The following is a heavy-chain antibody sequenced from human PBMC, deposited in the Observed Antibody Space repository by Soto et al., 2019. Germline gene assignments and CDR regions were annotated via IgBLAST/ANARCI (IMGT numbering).Heavy chain of an antibody. CDR2: INPSGGST. J-gene: IGHJ6*02. CDR3: SRDPSDTAMVTNYYYYGMDV. V-gene: IGHV1-46*01. Sequence: ASVKVSCKASGYTFTSYYMHWVRQAPGQGLEWKRIINPSGGSTSYAQKFQGRVTMTRDTSTSTVYSELSSLISEDTAVYYCSRDPSDTAMVTNYYYYGMDVWGQGTTVTV. D-gene: IGHD5-18*01. CDR1: GYTFTSYY.